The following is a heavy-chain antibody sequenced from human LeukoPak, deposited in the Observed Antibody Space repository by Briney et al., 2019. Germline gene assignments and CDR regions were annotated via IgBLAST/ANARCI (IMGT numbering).Heavy chain of an antibody. CDR2: IHYTGTS. CDR3: ARDGQFFDSSGYYDY. J-gene: IGHJ4*02. D-gene: IGHD3-22*01. V-gene: IGHV4-39*02. Sequence: SETLSLTCSVSGESIRIDTYYWGWVRQSPGTGLEWLANIHYTGTSHYDPSLASRVSISVDTTKNQFSLKLSSVTAADTAVYYCARDGQFFDSSGYYDYWGQGTLVTVSS. CDR1: GESIRIDTYY.